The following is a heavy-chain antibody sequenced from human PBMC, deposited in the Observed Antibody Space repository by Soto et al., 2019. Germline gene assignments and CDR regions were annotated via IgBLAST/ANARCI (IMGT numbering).Heavy chain of an antibody. CDR2: INHSGST. D-gene: IGHD6-6*01. Sequence: LSLTCAVYGGSFSGYYWSWIRQPPGKGLEWIGEINHSGSTNYNPSLKSRVTISVDTSKNQFSLKLSSVTAADTAVYYCARVRRGLYSSSRPGYFDYWGQGTLVTVSS. CDR1: GGSFSGYY. CDR3: ARVRRGLYSSSRPGYFDY. V-gene: IGHV4-34*01. J-gene: IGHJ4*02.